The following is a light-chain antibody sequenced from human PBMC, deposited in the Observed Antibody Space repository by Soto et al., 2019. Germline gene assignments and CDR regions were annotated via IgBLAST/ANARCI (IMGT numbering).Light chain of an antibody. CDR1: QSISSS. Sequence: DIQMTQSPSSVSASVGDRVTITCRASQSISSSLAWYQQKPGTVPKLLIYAASSLQSGVPSRFSGSGAGTEFTLSITSLQPEDFGTYYCQQGDSFPITFGQGTRL. J-gene: IGKJ5*01. CDR3: QQGDSFPIT. CDR2: AAS. V-gene: IGKV1-12*01.